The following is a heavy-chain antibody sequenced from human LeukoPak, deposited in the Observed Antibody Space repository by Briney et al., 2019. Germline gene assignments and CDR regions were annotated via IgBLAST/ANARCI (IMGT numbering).Heavy chain of an antibody. D-gene: IGHD3-10*01. V-gene: IGHV3-23*01. CDR2: AGASVHTT. CDR3: AKDSFTVVRGVGSDDGFAV. Sequence: GGSLRLSCAASGFTFATYGISWVRQAPGKGLEWVSAAGASVHTTHYADSVKGRFIISRDNSKNTVHLQMNSLRAEDTAVYYCAKDSFTVVRGVGSDDGFAVWGQGTMVTVSS. J-gene: IGHJ3*01. CDR1: GFTFATYG.